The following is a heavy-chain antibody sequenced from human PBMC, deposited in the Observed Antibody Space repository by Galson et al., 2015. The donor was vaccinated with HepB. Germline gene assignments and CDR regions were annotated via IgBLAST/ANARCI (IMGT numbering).Heavy chain of an antibody. V-gene: IGHV4-39*01. D-gene: IGHD2-8*01. J-gene: IGHJ5*02. CDR1: GGSISSNDYY. CDR2: IYYSGST. Sequence: ETLSLTCTVSGGSISSNDYYWAWIRQPPGKGLEWIGRIYYSGSTYYNPSLKSRVTISVDTSKNQFSLKLSSVTAADTAVYYCTRVSCTNDVCPGGFDPWGQGTLVTVSS. CDR3: TRVSCTNDVCPGGFDP.